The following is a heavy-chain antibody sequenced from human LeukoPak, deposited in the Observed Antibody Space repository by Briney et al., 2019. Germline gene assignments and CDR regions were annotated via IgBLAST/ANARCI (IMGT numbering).Heavy chain of an antibody. CDR2: MNPNSGNT. CDR3: ARGPGSGWNYYYYYMDV. CDR1: GYTFTSYD. V-gene: IGHV1-8*01. D-gene: IGHD6-19*01. Sequence: ASVKVSCKASGYTFTSYDINWVRQAPGQGLEWMGWMNPNSGNTDYAQKFQGRVTMTRNTSISTAYMELSSLRSEDTAVYYCARGPGSGWNYYYYYMDVWGKGTTVTVSS. J-gene: IGHJ6*03.